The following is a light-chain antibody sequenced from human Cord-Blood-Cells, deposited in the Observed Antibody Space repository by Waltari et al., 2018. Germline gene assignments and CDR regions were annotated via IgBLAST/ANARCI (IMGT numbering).Light chain of an antibody. CDR1: QGISSY. CDR2: AAS. CDR3: QQLNSYPRT. V-gene: IGKV1-9*01. Sequence: DIQLTQSPSFLSASVGDRVTITCRASQGISSYLAWYQQKPEKAPKLLIYAASALQSALPSRFSGSGSGTEFTLTISSLQPEDFATYYCQQLNSYPRTFGQGTKVEIK. J-gene: IGKJ1*01.